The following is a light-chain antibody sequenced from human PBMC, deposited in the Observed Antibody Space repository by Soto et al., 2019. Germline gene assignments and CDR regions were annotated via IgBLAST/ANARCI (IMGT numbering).Light chain of an antibody. J-gene: IGKJ4*01. Sequence: EIVLTQSPATLSLSPGERATLSCRANQSISSYLAWYQHKPGQAPRLLIYDASNRVTGIPARFSGSGSGTDFTLTISSLETEDFAVYYCQQRRTWLSFGGGTKVEIK. V-gene: IGKV3-11*01. CDR3: QQRRTWLS. CDR2: DAS. CDR1: QSISSY.